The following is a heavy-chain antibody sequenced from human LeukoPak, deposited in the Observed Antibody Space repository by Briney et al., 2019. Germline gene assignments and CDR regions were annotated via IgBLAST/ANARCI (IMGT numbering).Heavy chain of an antibody. Sequence: GGSLRLSCAASGFTFSRHAMHWVRQAPGKGLEWVSVIYSGGITYYADSVKGRFTISRDNSNNTLHLQMHSLRAEDTAMYYCARRKGTSWSFDYWGQGTLVTVSS. D-gene: IGHD6-13*01. CDR3: ARRKGTSWSFDY. CDR2: IYSGGIT. J-gene: IGHJ4*02. CDR1: GFTFSRHA. V-gene: IGHV3-66*01.